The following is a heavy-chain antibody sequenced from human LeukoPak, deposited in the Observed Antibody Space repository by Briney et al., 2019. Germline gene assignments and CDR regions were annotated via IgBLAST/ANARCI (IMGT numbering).Heavy chain of an antibody. CDR3: ARDRVDAGSYFAFFDY. J-gene: IGHJ4*02. V-gene: IGHV1-2*02. CDR2: IYPHSGGT. CDR1: GYTFTGYY. D-gene: IGHD1-26*01. Sequence: GASVKVSCKASGYTFTGYYIHWVRQAPGQGPEWMGWIYPHSGGTNYAQKFQGRVTMTRDTSISTAYMELSRLRSDDTAVYYCARDRVDAGSYFAFFDYWGQGTLSPSPQ.